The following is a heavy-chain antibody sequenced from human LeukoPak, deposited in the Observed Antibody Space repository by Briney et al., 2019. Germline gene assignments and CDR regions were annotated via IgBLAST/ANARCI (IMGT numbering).Heavy chain of an antibody. J-gene: IGHJ3*02. D-gene: IGHD6-25*01. CDR1: GGSISSYY. V-gene: IGHV4-59*08. CDR3: ARHSGRGNAFDI. CDR2: IYYTGST. Sequence: SETLSLTCTVSGGSISSYYWTWIRQPPGQGLEWIGYIYYTGSTNFKPSLKSRVTISVVTSKNQISLNLRSVTAADTAVYYCARHSGRGNAFDIWGQGTRVTVSS.